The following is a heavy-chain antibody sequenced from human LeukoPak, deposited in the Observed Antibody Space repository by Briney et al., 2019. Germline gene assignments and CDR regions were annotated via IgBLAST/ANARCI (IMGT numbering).Heavy chain of an antibody. D-gene: IGHD2-15*01. CDR1: GFTFSSYW. CDR2: IKQGGSEK. V-gene: IGHV3-7*01. J-gene: IGHJ6*02. Sequence: GGSLRLSCAAAGFTFSSYWMSWVRQAPGKGLEWVANIKQGGSEKYYVDSVKGRFTISRDNAKNSLYLQMNSLRAEDTAVYYCARDKGSGQNGMDVWGQGTTVTVSS. CDR3: ARDKGSGQNGMDV.